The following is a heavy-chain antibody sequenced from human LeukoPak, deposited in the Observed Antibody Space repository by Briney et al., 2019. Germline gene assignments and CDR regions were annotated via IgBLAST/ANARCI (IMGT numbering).Heavy chain of an antibody. D-gene: IGHD6-13*01. Sequence: PGGSLRLSCAASGFTFDDYAMHWVRQAPGKGLEWVSGISWNSGSIGYADSVKGRFTISRDNAKNSLYLQMNSLRAEDTALYYCAKDIAAAGNYGMDVWDQGTTVTVSS. CDR2: ISWNSGSI. CDR1: GFTFDDYA. CDR3: AKDIAAAGNYGMDV. J-gene: IGHJ6*02. V-gene: IGHV3-9*01.